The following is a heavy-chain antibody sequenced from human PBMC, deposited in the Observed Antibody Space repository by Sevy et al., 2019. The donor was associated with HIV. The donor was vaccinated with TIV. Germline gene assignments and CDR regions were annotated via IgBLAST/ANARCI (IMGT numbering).Heavy chain of an antibody. CDR1: GFTFTYAW. CDR2: IKSNADGGKI. J-gene: IGHJ6*02. V-gene: IGHV3-15*05. CDR3: STDPIILLLVTDGMDV. D-gene: IGHD2-8*02. Sequence: GGSLRLSCAASGFTFTYAWMNWVRQAPGKGLEWVGRIKSNADGGKIDYAAPVKGRFIISRDDSKNTLYLQMNSLKTEDTGVYYCSTDPIILLLVTDGMDVWGQGTTVTVS.